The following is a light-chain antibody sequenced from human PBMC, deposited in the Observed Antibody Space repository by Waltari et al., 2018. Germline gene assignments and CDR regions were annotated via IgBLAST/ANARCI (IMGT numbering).Light chain of an antibody. CDR1: QGISNS. J-gene: IGKJ1*01. CDR2: GSS. Sequence: DIQMTQSPSSLSASVGDRVTITCRATQGISNSSAWYQQNPGKDPKVLLYGSSRLESGVPSRFSSSGSGTEYTLTISSLQPEDFATYYCQQSWTFGQGTKVEVK. CDR3: QQSWT. V-gene: IGKV1-NL1*01.